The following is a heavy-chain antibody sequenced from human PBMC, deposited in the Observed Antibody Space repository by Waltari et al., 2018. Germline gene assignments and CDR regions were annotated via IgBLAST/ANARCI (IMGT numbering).Heavy chain of an antibody. Sequence: QLQLQESGPGLVKPSETLSLTCTVSGGSISSSSYYWGWIRQPPGTGLEWIGSIYYSGSTYYNPSLKSRVTISVDTSKNQFSLKLSSVTAADTAVYYCARHGLSTTVLEGDDAFDIWGQGTMVTVSS. D-gene: IGHD4-4*01. J-gene: IGHJ3*02. V-gene: IGHV4-39*01. CDR2: IYYSGST. CDR3: ARHGLSTTVLEGDDAFDI. CDR1: GGSISSSSYY.